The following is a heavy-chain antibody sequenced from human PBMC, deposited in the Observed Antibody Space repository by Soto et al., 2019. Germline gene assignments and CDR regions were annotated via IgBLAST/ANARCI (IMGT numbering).Heavy chain of an antibody. J-gene: IGHJ4*02. Sequence: QVQLVQSGTEVKKPGSSVKVSCKASGGTFRNYPITWVRQAPGQGLEWMGSIFPLTDIPDYAQNFQARLKISADKSTSTAYMELSSLTSDDTAMYFCARGPLVVLNYFESWGQGTLVTVSS. CDR2: IFPLTDIP. V-gene: IGHV1-69*02. CDR3: ARGPLVVLNYFES. CDR1: GGTFRNYP.